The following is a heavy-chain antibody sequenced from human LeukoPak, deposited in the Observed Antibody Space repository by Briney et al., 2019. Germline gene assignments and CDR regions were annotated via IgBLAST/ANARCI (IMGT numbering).Heavy chain of an antibody. CDR3: ARVSRVAYTRSWYLDY. D-gene: IGHD6-13*01. J-gene: IGHJ4*02. Sequence: PGGSLRLSRAASGFSYNTYGMHCFGQAPGKGLEWVSSIGGCGRYIYYAESMKGRFTISSDNAKNSLVVQMNSLSDEDTALYYCARVSRVAYTRSWYLDYWGQGTLVTVSS. CDR2: IGGCGRYI. CDR1: GFSYNTYG. V-gene: IGHV3-21*01.